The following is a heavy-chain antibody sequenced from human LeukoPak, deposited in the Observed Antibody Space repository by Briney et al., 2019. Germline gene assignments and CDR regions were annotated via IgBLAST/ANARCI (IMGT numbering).Heavy chain of an antibody. J-gene: IGHJ4*02. CDR2: INTDGSNI. Sequence: GGSLRLSCVGSGFVFSDYYMHWVRQAPEKGLIWVSRINTDGSNIDYADSVKGRFTSSRDNAKNTLYLEMNSLRAEDTAVYYCVSESYTGSGRYAVWGQGMLVTVSS. CDR3: VSESYTGSGRYAV. V-gene: IGHV3-74*01. D-gene: IGHD3-10*01. CDR1: GFVFSDYY.